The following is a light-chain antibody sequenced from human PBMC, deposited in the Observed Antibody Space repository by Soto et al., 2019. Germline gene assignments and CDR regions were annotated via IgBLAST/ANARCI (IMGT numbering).Light chain of an antibody. Sequence: DIQMTQSPSTLSASVGDRVTITCRASQSISSWLAWYQQKPGEAPKLLIYKASSLESGVPSRFSGSGSETDFTLTISSLQPEDFATYSCQQSYSTTWTFGQGTKVDI. CDR1: QSISSW. CDR2: KAS. CDR3: QQSYSTTWT. V-gene: IGKV1-5*03. J-gene: IGKJ1*01.